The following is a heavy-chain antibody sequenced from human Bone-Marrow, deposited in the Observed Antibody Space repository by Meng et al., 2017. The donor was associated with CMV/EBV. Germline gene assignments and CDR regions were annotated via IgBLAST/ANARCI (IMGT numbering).Heavy chain of an antibody. Sequence: SETLSLTCTVSSGSISSGDYYWSWIRQPPGKGLEWIGYIYYSGSTYYNPSFKSRVTMSVDTSKNQFSLKLSSVTAADTAVYFCARDPSRSGVYGYYYGMDVWGQGTTVTVSS. V-gene: IGHV4-30-4*08. D-gene: IGHD3-3*01. CDR1: SGSISSGDYY. J-gene: IGHJ6*02. CDR3: ARDPSRSGVYGYYYGMDV. CDR2: IYYSGST.